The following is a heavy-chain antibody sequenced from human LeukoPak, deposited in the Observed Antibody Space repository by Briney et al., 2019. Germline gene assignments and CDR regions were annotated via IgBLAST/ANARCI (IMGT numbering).Heavy chain of an antibody. J-gene: IGHJ5*02. CDR2: IYTSGST. V-gene: IGHV4-4*07. CDR3: AREPQYYDILTGYPSTLRFDP. CDR1: GGSISSYY. D-gene: IGHD3-9*01. Sequence: SETLSLTCTVSGGSISSYYWSWIRQPAGKGLEWIGRIYTSGSTNYNPSLKSRVTMSVDTSKNQFSLKLSSVTAADTAVYYCAREPQYYDILTGYPSTLRFDPWGQGTLVTVSS.